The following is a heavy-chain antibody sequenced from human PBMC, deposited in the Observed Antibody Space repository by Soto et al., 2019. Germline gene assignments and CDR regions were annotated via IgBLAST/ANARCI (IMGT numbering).Heavy chain of an antibody. Sequence: EVQLLESGGGLVQPGGSLRLSCAASGFTFSSYAMSWVRQAPGKGLEWVSAISGSGGSTYYADSVKGRFTISRDNSKNTLYLQMNSLRAEDTAVYYCAKFTGLLSFDWLLYMDYWGQGTLVTVSS. D-gene: IGHD3-9*01. CDR1: GFTFSSYA. CDR2: ISGSGGST. V-gene: IGHV3-23*01. J-gene: IGHJ4*02. CDR3: AKFTGLLSFDWLLYMDY.